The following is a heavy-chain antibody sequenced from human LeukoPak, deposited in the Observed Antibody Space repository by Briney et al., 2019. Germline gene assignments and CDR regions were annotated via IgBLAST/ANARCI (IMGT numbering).Heavy chain of an antibody. CDR1: GGSISSGGFS. CDR3: ARRNLLDYAGYYYGMDV. CDR2: LYQGGST. J-gene: IGHJ6*02. D-gene: IGHD3-16*01. V-gene: IGHV4-30-2*06. Sequence: SQTLSLTCAVSGGSISSGGFSWSWIRQSPGKGLEYIGYLYQGGSTYYNPSLSSRVTISGDRSKNHFFLTLTSVTAADTAVYYCARRNLLDYAGYYYGMDVWGQGTTVTVSS.